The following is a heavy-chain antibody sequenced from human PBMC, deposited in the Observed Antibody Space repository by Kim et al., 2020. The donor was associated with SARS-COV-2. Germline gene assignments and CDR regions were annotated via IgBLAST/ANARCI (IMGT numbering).Heavy chain of an antibody. V-gene: IGHV3-30*02. D-gene: IGHD4-17*01. Sequence: RFTISRDNSKTTLYLQMNSLRAEDTAVYYCAKGEVRVFTVTPYYYYGMDVWGQGTTVTVSS. J-gene: IGHJ6*02. CDR3: AKGEVRVFTVTPYYYYGMDV.